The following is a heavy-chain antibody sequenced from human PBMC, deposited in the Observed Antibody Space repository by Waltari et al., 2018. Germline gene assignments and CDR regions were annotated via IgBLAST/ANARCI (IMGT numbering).Heavy chain of an antibody. J-gene: IGHJ3*02. CDR2: ISYDGSNK. V-gene: IGHV3-30-3*01. CDR1: GFTFSSSA. CDR3: ASLGSWYYAFDI. D-gene: IGHD2-15*01. Sequence: QVQLVESGGGVVQPGRSLRLSCAASGFTFSSSAMHWVRQAPGKGLEWVAVISYDGSNKYYADSVKGRFTISRDNSKNTLYLQMNSLRAEDTAVYYCASLGSWYYAFDIWGQGTMVTVSS.